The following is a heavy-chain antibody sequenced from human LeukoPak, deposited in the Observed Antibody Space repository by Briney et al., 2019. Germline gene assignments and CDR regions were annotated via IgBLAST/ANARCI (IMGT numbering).Heavy chain of an antibody. Sequence: ASVKVSCKASGFTFTGYYMNWVRQAPGQGLEWMGWIIPNSGGSNYAEKFQGRVTMTRDTSISTAYMELSRLTSDDTAVYYCARGVYGGNEVDYWGQGTLVTASS. CDR2: IIPNSGGS. CDR3: ARGVYGGNEVDY. D-gene: IGHD4-23*01. CDR1: GFTFTGYY. V-gene: IGHV1-2*02. J-gene: IGHJ4*02.